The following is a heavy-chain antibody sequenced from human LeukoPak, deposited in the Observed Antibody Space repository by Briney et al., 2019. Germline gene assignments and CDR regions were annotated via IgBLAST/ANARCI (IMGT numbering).Heavy chain of an antibody. CDR3: ARAYYDFWSALPDY. Sequence: PGGSLRLSCAASGFTFSTYWMSWVRQAPGKGLEWVANIKEDGSEKYYEDSVKGRFTISRDNAKNSLYLQMNSLRAEDTAVYYCARAYYDFWSALPDYWGQGTLVTVSS. V-gene: IGHV3-7*04. CDR2: IKEDGSEK. D-gene: IGHD3-3*01. J-gene: IGHJ4*02. CDR1: GFTFSTYW.